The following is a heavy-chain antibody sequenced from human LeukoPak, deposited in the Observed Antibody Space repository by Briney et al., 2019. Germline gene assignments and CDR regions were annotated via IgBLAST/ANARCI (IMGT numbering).Heavy chain of an antibody. CDR1: GGSFSGYY. CDR3: ARTSSGWSQNDY. V-gene: IGHV4-34*01. Sequence: PSETLSLTCAVYGGSFSGYYWSWIRQPPGKGLEWIGEINHSGSTNYNPSLKSRVTISVDTSKNQFSLKLSSVTAADTAVYYCARTSSGWSQNDYWGQGTLVTVSS. J-gene: IGHJ4*02. D-gene: IGHD6-19*01. CDR2: INHSGST.